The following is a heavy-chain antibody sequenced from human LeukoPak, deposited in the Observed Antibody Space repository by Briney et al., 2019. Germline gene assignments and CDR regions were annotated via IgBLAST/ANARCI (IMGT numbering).Heavy chain of an antibody. D-gene: IGHD3-10*01. CDR2: INHSGIT. Sequence: SETLSLTCVVYGGSFSVYYWSCIRQPPGKGLEWRGEINHSGITNYNPSLKSRVTISVDTSKDKFSLKVSSVTAADTAVYSCARGYHGPGSSRWNWFDPWGQGTLVSVSS. CDR1: GGSFSVYY. CDR3: ARGYHGPGSSRWNWFDP. J-gene: IGHJ5*02. V-gene: IGHV4-34*01.